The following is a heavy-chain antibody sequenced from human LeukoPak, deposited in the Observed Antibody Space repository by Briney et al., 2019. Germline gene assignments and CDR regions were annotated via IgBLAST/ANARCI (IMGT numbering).Heavy chain of an antibody. J-gene: IGHJ4*02. CDR2: IGSSGSTI. D-gene: IGHD1-26*01. CDR1: GFTFSDYY. V-gene: IGHV3-11*01. Sequence: PGGSLRLSCAASGFTFSDYYMSWIRQAPGKGLEWVSYIGSSGSTIYYADSVKGRFTISRDNAKNSLYLQMNSLRAEDTAVYYCARDRYVGATTAGDSDSWGQGTQVTVSS. CDR3: ARDRYVGATTAGDSDS.